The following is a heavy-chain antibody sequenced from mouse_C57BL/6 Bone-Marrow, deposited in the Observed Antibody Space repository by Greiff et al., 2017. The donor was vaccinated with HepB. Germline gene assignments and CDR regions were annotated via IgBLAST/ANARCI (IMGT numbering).Heavy chain of an antibody. Sequence: QVQLKESGAELVRPGASVTLSCKASGYTFTDYEMHWVKQTPVHGLEWIGAIDPETGGTAYNQKFKGKAILTADKSSSTAYMELRSLTSEDSAVYYCTIVTGRDYWGQGTTLTVSS. V-gene: IGHV1-15*01. CDR2: IDPETGGT. D-gene: IGHD4-1*01. CDR3: TIVTGRDY. CDR1: GYTFTDYE. J-gene: IGHJ2*01.